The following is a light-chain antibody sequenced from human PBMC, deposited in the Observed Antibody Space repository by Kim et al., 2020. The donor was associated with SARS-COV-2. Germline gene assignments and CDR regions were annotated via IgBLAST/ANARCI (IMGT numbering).Light chain of an antibody. CDR1: QSVDSTY. CDR3: QRSSDSLTWT. Sequence: EVVLTQSPATLSLSSGERAALSCRASQSVDSTYLAWYQKRPGQAPRLLIYDASTRATGVPDRFVGSGSGTDFSLTISRLEPEDSAVYYCQRSSDSLTWTFGQGTKVDIK. V-gene: IGKV3-20*01. J-gene: IGKJ1*01. CDR2: DAS.